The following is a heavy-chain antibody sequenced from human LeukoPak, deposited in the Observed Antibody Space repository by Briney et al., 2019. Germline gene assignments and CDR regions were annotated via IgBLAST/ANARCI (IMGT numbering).Heavy chain of an antibody. V-gene: IGHV4-59*01. CDR1: GGSISSYY. Sequence: PSETLSLTCTVSGGSISSYYWSWIRQPPRKGLEWIGYIHYSGSTNYNPSLRSRVTISADRSKNQFSLKLSPVTAADTAVYFCARDQGYMDVWGKGTTVTVSS. CDR3: ARDQGYMDV. CDR2: IHYSGST. J-gene: IGHJ6*03.